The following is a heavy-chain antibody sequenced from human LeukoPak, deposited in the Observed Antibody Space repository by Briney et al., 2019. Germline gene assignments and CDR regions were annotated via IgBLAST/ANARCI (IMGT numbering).Heavy chain of an antibody. CDR1: GFTFSSYW. Sequence: PGGSLRLSCAASGFTFSSYWMSWVRQAPGKGLEWVANIKRDGSEKYYVDSVKGRFTISRDNAKNSLYLQMNSLRAEDTAIYYCARAQWTAFDYYYYMDVWGKGTTVTVSS. CDR2: IKRDGSEK. V-gene: IGHV3-7*01. CDR3: ARAQWTAFDYYYYMDV. D-gene: IGHD3/OR15-3a*01. J-gene: IGHJ6*03.